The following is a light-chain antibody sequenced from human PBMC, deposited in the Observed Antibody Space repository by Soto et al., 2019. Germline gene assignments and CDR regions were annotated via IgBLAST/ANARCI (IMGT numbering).Light chain of an antibody. CDR3: QQYNNWPFT. V-gene: IGKV3-15*01. CDR2: GAS. J-gene: IGKJ3*01. Sequence: EIVMTQSPATLSVSPGERATLSCRASQSVSSNLAWYQQKPGQAPRLLIYGASTRATGIPARFSGSGSGTAFTLTISSLQSEDFAVYYCQQYNNWPFTFGPGPKVDIK. CDR1: QSVSSN.